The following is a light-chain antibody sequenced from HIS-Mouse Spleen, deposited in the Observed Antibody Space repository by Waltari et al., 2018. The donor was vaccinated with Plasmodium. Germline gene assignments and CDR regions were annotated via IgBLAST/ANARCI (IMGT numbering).Light chain of an antibody. CDR2: GAS. Sequence: ELVMTQSPATLSVSQGDRATLSCRASQSVSSNLAWYQQKPGQAPRLLIYGASPRATGIPARFSGSGSGTEFTLTISSLQSEDFAVYYCQQYNNWSFTFGPGTKVDIK. CDR1: QSVSSN. J-gene: IGKJ3*01. CDR3: QQYNNWSFT. V-gene: IGKV3-15*01.